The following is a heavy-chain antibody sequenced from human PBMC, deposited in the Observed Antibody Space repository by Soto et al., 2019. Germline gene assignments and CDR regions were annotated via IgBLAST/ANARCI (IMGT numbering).Heavy chain of an antibody. CDR2: MNPNSGNT. J-gene: IGHJ4*02. CDR3: ASGEDDSSGWSD. Sequence: QVQLVQSGAEVKKPGATVKVSCKASGYTFTSYDINWVRQATGQGLEWMGWMNPNSGNTGYAQKFQGRVTMTRNTSISTAYMELRSLRSEDTAVYYCASGEDDSSGWSDWGQGTLVTVSS. V-gene: IGHV1-8*01. CDR1: GYTFTSYD. D-gene: IGHD6-19*01.